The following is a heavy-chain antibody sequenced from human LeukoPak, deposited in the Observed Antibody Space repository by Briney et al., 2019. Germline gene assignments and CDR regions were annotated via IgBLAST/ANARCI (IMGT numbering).Heavy chain of an antibody. J-gene: IGHJ4*02. CDR2: ISYDGGKK. Sequence: GGSLRLSCAASGFTLSRFAMHWVRQAPGKGLEWVALISYDGGKKWYADSVKGRFTISRDNSKNTLYLQMNSLRPEDTAVYYCARGGYYNILTGFRGRILGFDSWGQGTLVTVSS. D-gene: IGHD3-9*01. CDR1: GFTLSRFA. CDR3: ARGGYYNILTGFRGRILGFDS. V-gene: IGHV3-30*01.